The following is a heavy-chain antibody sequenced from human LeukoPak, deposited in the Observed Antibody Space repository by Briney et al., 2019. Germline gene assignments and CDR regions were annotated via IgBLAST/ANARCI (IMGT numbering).Heavy chain of an antibody. CDR1: GFTFSSYS. CDR2: ISSSSSYI. J-gene: IGHJ5*02. Sequence: GESLRLSCAASGFTFSSYSMNWVRQAPGKGLEWVSSISSSSSYICYADSVKGRFTISRDNAKNSLYLQMNSLRAEDTAVYYCARGAKTLDPWGQGTLVTVSS. CDR3: ARGAKTLDP. V-gene: IGHV3-21*01.